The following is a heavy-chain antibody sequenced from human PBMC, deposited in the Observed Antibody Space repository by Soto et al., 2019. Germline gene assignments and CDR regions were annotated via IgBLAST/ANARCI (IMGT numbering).Heavy chain of an antibody. V-gene: IGHV1-2*02. CDR3: ARDRGAGYYGMDI. CDR1: EYTFTVYH. CDR2: INPNSGDT. Sequence: EASVKVSCKASEYTFTVYHMHWVRQAPGRGLEWMGRINPNSGDTNFAQTFQGRVAMTRDTSISTAYMELSRLTSDDTAVYYCARDRGAGYYGMDIWGQGTTVTVSS. D-gene: IGHD3-16*01. J-gene: IGHJ6*02.